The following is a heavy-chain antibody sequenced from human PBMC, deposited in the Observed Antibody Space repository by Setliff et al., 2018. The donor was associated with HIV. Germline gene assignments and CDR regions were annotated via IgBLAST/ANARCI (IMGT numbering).Heavy chain of an antibody. V-gene: IGHV4-4*09. D-gene: IGHD3-10*01. CDR1: GGSISSYC. J-gene: IGHJ5*02. Sequence: TSETLSLTCTVSGGSISSYCWNWIRQSPGRGLEWIGFIFSSGSTKHNPSLQSRVTMSIDTSKNQFSLKLTSVTAADTAVYYCARRIDNSGSFPDKNWFDTWGQGSLVTVS. CDR2: IFSSGST. CDR3: ARRIDNSGSFPDKNWFDT.